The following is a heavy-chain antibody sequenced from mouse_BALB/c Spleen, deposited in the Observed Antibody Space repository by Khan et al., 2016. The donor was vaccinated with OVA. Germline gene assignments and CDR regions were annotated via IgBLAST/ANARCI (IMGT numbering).Heavy chain of an antibody. J-gene: IGHJ1*01. CDR2: IYYSGTI. CDR1: GISITTGNYR. V-gene: IGHV3-5*02. CDR3: ARDYGSLYWYFDV. Sequence: QLEESGPGLVKPSQTVSLTCTVTGISITTGNYRWSWIRQFPGNKLEWIGNIYYSGTITYNPSLTSRTTITSDSSKSQFLLVMNPLTAEASATYFCARDYGSLYWYFDVWGAGTTVTVSS. D-gene: IGHD1-1*01.